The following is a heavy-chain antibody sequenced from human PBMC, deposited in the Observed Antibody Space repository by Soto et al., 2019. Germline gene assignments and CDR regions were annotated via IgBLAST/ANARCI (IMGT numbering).Heavy chain of an antibody. CDR2: ISVYNGYT. Sequence: QVQLVQSGGEVKKPGASVKVSCEASGYSFPDYGITWVRRAPGQGLEWMGWISVYNGYTKSAQNFQGRLTMTTDTSTNTAYMELRILRSDDTAVYYCARGDAGYEGSWFDSWGQGTLVTVSS. V-gene: IGHV1-18*01. D-gene: IGHD5-12*01. J-gene: IGHJ5*01. CDR3: ARGDAGYEGSWFDS. CDR1: GYSFPDYG.